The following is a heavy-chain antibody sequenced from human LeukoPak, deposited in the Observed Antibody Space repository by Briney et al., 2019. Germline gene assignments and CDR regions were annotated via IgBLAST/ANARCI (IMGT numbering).Heavy chain of an antibody. CDR1: GFTFSSYA. D-gene: IGHD3-10*02. J-gene: IGHJ4*02. CDR3: AKSFLGSGSYWALDY. V-gene: IGHV3-23*01. CDR2: ISGSGGST. Sequence: GGSLRLSCAASGFTFSSYAMSWVRQAPGKGLEWVSAISGSGGSTYYADSVKGRFTISRDNSKNTLYLQMNSLRAEDTAVYYCAKSFLGSGSYWALDYWGQGTLVTVSS.